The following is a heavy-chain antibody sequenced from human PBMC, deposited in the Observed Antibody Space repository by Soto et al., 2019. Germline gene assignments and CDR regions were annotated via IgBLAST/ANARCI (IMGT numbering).Heavy chain of an antibody. D-gene: IGHD3-10*01. Sequence: ASVKVSCKASGYTFTGYYMHWVRQAPGQGLEWMGWINPNSGGTNYAQKFQGRVTMTRDTSISTAYMELSSVTAADTAVYYCARDRGDGYNAFDYWGQGTLVTVSS. V-gene: IGHV1-2*02. CDR2: INPNSGGT. J-gene: IGHJ4*02. CDR1: GYTFTGYY. CDR3: ARDRGDGYNAFDY.